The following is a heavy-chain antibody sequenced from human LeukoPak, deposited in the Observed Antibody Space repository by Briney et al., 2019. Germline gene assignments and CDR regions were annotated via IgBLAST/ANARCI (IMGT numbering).Heavy chain of an antibody. D-gene: IGHD4/OR15-4a*01. J-gene: IGHJ4*02. CDR1: GFTFSSYA. CDR2: ISYDGSNK. Sequence: GGSLRLSCAASGFTFSSYAMHWVRQAPGKGLEWVAVISYDGSNKYYADSVKGRFTISRDNSKNIVFLQMNDLRTEDTAFYYCTRDSANYHFAYWGQGALVTVSS. V-gene: IGHV3-30*14. CDR3: TRDSANYHFAY.